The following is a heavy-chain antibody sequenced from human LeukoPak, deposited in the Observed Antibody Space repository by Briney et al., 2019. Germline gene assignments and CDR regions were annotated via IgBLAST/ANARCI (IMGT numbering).Heavy chain of an antibody. CDR2: IYYSGSS. Sequence: SETLSLTCNVSGGSISGYHWSWIRQPPGKGLEWLGYIYYSGSSNYNPSLKSRVTMSADTSKNQFSLKLSSVTAADTAVYYCARVPRSYYYYYYMDVWGKGTTVAVSS. CDR3: ARVPRSYYYYYYMDV. V-gene: IGHV4-59*01. J-gene: IGHJ6*03. CDR1: GGSISGYH.